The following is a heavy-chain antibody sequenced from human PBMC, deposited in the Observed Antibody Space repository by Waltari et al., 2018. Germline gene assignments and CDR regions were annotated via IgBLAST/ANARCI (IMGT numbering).Heavy chain of an antibody. V-gene: IGHV3-30*18. D-gene: IGHD1-1*01. Sequence: QVQLVESGGGVVQPGRSLRLSCAASGFTFSSYGKHWVRQAPGKGLEWVAVISYDGSNKYYADSVKGRFTISRDNSKNTLYLQMNSLRAEDTAVYYCAKLGTGTRVGFDYWGQGTLVTVSS. CDR3: AKLGTGTRVGFDY. J-gene: IGHJ4*02. CDR1: GFTFSSYG. CDR2: ISYDGSNK.